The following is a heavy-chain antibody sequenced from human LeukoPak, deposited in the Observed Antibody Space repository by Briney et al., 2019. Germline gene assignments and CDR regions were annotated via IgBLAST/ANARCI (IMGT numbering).Heavy chain of an antibody. CDR1: GGSISSYY. V-gene: IGHV4-59*01. CDR2: IYYSGST. Sequence: SVTLSLNCTVSGGSISSYYWSWIRQRPGKGLEWMGYIYYSGSTNYNPSLKSGVTISVDTSKTQFSLKLSSVTAADTAVYYCARAKTAFGELLTLQYYFDYWGQGTLVTVSS. J-gene: IGHJ4*02. CDR3: ARAKTAFGELLTLQYYFDY. D-gene: IGHD3-10*01.